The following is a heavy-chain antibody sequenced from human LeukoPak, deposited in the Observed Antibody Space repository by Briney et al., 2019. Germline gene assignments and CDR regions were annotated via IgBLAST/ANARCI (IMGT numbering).Heavy chain of an antibody. Sequence: GGSLRLSCAASGFTFSSYGMHWVRQAPGKGLEWVSVIYSGGSTYYADSVKGRFTISRDNSKNTLYLQMNSLRAEDTAVYYCARGVRGPSGWYERGYFDYWGQGTLVTVSS. J-gene: IGHJ4*02. D-gene: IGHD6-19*01. CDR3: ARGVRGPSGWYERGYFDY. CDR1: GFTFSSYG. CDR2: IYSGGST. V-gene: IGHV3-53*01.